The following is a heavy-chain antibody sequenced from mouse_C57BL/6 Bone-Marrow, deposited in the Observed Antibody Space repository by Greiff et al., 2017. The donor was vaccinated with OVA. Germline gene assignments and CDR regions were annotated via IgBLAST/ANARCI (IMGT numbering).Heavy chain of an antibody. D-gene: IGHD2-5*01. CDR1: GYTFTSYW. Sequence: QVQLQQPGAELLKPGASVKLSCKASGYTFTSYWMHWVKQRPGQGLEWIGMIHPNSGSTNYNEKFKSKATLTVDKSSSTAYMQLSSLTSEDSAVYYCARYSNYPLYAMDYWGQGTSVTVSS. J-gene: IGHJ4*01. CDR2: IHPNSGST. V-gene: IGHV1-64*01. CDR3: ARYSNYPLYAMDY.